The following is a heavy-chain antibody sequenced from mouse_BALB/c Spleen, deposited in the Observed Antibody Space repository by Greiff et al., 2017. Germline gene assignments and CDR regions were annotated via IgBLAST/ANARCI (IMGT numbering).Heavy chain of an antibody. CDR3: ARSPHYYGYNH. D-gene: IGHD1-2*01. CDR2: ISYSGST. CDR1: GYSITSDYA. Sequence: EVKLQQSGPGLVKPSQSLSLTCTVTGYSITSDYAWNLIRQFPGNKLEWMGYISYSGSTSYNPPLKSRISITRDTSKNQFFLQLNSVTTEDTATYYCARSPHYYGYNHWGQGTTLTVSS. V-gene: IGHV3-2*02. J-gene: IGHJ2*01.